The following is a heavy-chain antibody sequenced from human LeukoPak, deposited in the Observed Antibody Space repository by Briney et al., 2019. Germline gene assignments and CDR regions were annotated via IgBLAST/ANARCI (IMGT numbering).Heavy chain of an antibody. CDR2: IYYSGST. Sequence: PSETLSLTCTVSGGSISSYYWGWIRQPPGKGLEWIGYIYYSGSTNYNPSLKSRVTISVDTSKNQLSLKLSSVTAADTAVYYCARGSPVYSSGWFDYWGQGTLVTVSS. D-gene: IGHD6-19*01. J-gene: IGHJ4*02. V-gene: IGHV4-59*01. CDR3: ARGSPVYSSGWFDY. CDR1: GGSISSYY.